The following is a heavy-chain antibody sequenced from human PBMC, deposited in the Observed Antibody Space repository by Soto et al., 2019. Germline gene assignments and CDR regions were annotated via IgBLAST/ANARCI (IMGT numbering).Heavy chain of an antibody. Sequence: GGSLRLSCAASGFTFSSYAMHWVRQAPGKGLEWVAVISYDGSNKYYADSVKGRFTISRDNSKNTLYLQMNSLRAEDTAVYYCARAGGNSADFDIWGQGTMVTVSS. J-gene: IGHJ3*02. V-gene: IGHV3-30-3*01. D-gene: IGHD2-21*02. CDR1: GFTFSSYA. CDR2: ISYDGSNK. CDR3: ARAGGNSADFDI.